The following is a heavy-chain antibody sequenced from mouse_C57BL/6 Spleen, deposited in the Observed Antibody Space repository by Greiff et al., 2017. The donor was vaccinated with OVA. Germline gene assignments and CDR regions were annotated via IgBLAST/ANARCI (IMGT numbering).Heavy chain of an antibody. D-gene: IGHD1-1*01. Sequence: EVQGVESGGDLVKPGGSLKLSCAASGFTFSSYGMSWVRQTPDKRLEWVATISSGGSYTYYPDSVKGRFTISRDNAKNTLYLQMSSLKSEDTAMYYCARQGVVRYFDYWGQGTTLTVSS. CDR1: GFTFSSYG. V-gene: IGHV5-6*01. J-gene: IGHJ2*01. CDR3: ARQGVVRYFDY. CDR2: ISSGGSYT.